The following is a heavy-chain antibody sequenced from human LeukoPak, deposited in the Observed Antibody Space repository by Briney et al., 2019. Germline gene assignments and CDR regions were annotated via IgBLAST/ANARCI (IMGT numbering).Heavy chain of an antibody. CDR2: IYYDTST. D-gene: IGHD3-9*01. CDR3: ASRYYDLLTGYGVDY. CDR1: GGSISSSNFY. V-gene: IGHV4-39*01. J-gene: IGHJ4*02. Sequence: PSETLSLTCTVSGGSISSSNFYWGCIRQHPGKGLEWIGNIYYDTSTYYNPSLKSRVTISVDTSKNQFSLKLSSVTAADTAVYYCASRYYDLLTGYGVDYWGQGTLVTVSS.